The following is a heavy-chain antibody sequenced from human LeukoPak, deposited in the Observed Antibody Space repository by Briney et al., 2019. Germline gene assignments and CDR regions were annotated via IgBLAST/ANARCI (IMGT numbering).Heavy chain of an antibody. D-gene: IGHD3-9*01. CDR1: GVTFSNYA. CDR2: ISGSGGTT. J-gene: IGHJ4*02. CDR3: TKSWSCVQYNDWLCYFDY. V-gene: IGHV3-23*01. Sequence: GGSLRLSCAASGVTFSNYAMSWVRQAPGKGLEWVSGISGSGGTTYYTDSVQGRFTISRDNSKDTLYLQMNSLRDDDTAIYYCTKSWSCVQYNDWLCYFDYWGQGTLVTVSS.